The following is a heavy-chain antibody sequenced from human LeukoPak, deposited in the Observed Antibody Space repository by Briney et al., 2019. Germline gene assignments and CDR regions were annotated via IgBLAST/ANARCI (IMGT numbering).Heavy chain of an antibody. Sequence: PGGSLRLSCAASGFTFSSYAMSWVRQAPGKGLEWVSAISGSGGSTYYADSVKGRFTISRDNSKNTLYLQMNSLRAEDTAVYYCAKAGRWAAAAGNYFDYWGRGTLVTVSS. D-gene: IGHD6-13*01. CDR2: ISGSGGST. CDR1: GFTFSSYA. J-gene: IGHJ4*02. CDR3: AKAGRWAAAAGNYFDY. V-gene: IGHV3-23*01.